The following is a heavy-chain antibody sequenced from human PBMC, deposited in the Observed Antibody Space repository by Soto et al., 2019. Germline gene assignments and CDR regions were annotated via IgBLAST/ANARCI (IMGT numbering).Heavy chain of an antibody. V-gene: IGHV4-59*01. CDR1: GGSISSYY. Sequence: SETLSLTCTVSGGSISSYYWSWIRQPPERGLEWIGYIYYSGSTNYNPSLKSRVTISVDTSKNQFSLKLSSVTAADTAVYYCARDPSSWSHLWGQATLLTVSS. CDR2: IYYSGST. CDR3: ARDPSSWSHL. D-gene: IGHD6-19*01. J-gene: IGHJ5*02.